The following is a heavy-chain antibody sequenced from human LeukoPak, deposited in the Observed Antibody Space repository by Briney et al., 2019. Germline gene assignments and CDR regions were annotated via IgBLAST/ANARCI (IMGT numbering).Heavy chain of an antibody. D-gene: IGHD3-10*01. V-gene: IGHV3-53*01. J-gene: IGHJ4*02. Sequence: GGSLRLSCAASGFTVSSNYMSWVRQAPGKGLEWVSVIYSGGSTYYADSVKGRFTISRDSSKNTLYLQMNSLRAEDTAVYYCAKSLWFGELSYFDYWGQGTLVTVSS. CDR1: GFTVSSNY. CDR2: IYSGGST. CDR3: AKSLWFGELSYFDY.